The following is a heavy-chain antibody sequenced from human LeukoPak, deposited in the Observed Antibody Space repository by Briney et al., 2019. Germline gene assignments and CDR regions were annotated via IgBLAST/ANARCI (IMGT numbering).Heavy chain of an antibody. Sequence: SETLSLTCIVSGDSISGFYWSWIRQAAGKGLEWIGHIYTSGSTNYNPSLKSRVTMSVDMSKNQFSLKLRSVTAADTAVYYCARDVVAARGSFDYWGQGTLVIVSS. J-gene: IGHJ4*02. CDR3: ARDVVAARGSFDY. V-gene: IGHV4-4*07. CDR2: IYTSGST. CDR1: GDSISGFY. D-gene: IGHD2-2*01.